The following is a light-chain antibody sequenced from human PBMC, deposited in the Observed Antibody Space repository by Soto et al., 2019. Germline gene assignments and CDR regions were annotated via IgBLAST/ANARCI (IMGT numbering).Light chain of an antibody. CDR1: KSLVYSDGNTH. CDR2: RVS. Sequence: DVVLTQSPLSLPVNFGQPASISCRSSKSLVYSDGNTHLSWFHQRPGQSPRRLIYRVSSRDSGVPDRFSGSGSGTDCTLEISRVEAEDVGIYFCTQGTHWPRTFGQGTKVE. V-gene: IGKV2-30*01. J-gene: IGKJ1*01. CDR3: TQGTHWPRT.